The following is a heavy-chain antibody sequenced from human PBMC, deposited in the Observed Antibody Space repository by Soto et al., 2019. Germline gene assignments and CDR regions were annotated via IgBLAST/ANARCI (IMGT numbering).Heavy chain of an antibody. CDR3: AKDSGQLPPYFDY. Sequence: PGGSLRLSCAASGFTFRNYDMHWVRQAPGKGLEWVAVTSYDGSSQFYADSVKGRFTISRDNSKNTLYLQMNSLRAADTAVYYCAKDSGQLPPYFDYWGQGTLVTVSS. V-gene: IGHV3-30*18. J-gene: IGHJ4*02. D-gene: IGHD2-2*01. CDR2: TSYDGSSQ. CDR1: GFTFRNYD.